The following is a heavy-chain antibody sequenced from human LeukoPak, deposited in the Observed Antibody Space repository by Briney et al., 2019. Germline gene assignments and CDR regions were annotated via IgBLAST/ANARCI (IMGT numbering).Heavy chain of an antibody. J-gene: IGHJ6*02. CDR2: IIPILGIA. Sequence: SVKVSCKASGGTFSSYAISWVRQAPGQGLEWMGRIIPILGIANYAQKFQGRVTITADKSTSTAYMELSSLRSEDTAVYYCAGDTVRGVTASPDENYGMDVWGQGNPGHRL. CDR1: GGTFSSYA. CDR3: AGDTVRGVTASPDENYGMDV. D-gene: IGHD3-10*01. V-gene: IGHV1-69*04.